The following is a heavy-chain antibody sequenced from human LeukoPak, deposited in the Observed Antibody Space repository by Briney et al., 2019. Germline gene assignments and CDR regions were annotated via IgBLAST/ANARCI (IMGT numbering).Heavy chain of an antibody. CDR3: ARGGAAAARKRGIDY. V-gene: IGHV3-7*01. J-gene: IGHJ4*02. Sequence: GGSLRLSCAASGFSFSNYWMSWVRQAPGKGLEWVASISENGRAKPYVASVRGRFTISRDNTKNSLYLQMNSLRVEDTAVYFCARGGAAAARKRGIDYWGQGTLVTVSS. CDR1: GFSFSNYW. CDR2: ISENGRAK. D-gene: IGHD6-13*01.